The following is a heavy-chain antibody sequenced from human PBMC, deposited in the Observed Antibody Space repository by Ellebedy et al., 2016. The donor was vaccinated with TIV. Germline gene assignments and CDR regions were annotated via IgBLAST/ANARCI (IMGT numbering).Heavy chain of an antibody. CDR3: ARSGYSSSWYYRYYFDY. V-gene: IGHV1-69*13. CDR2: IIPIFGTA. Sequence: SVKVSXXASGGTFSSYAISWVRQAPGQGLEWMGGIIPIFGTANYAQKFQGRVTITADESTSTAYMELSSLRSEDTAVYYCARSGYSSSWYYRYYFDYWGQGTLVTVSS. CDR1: GGTFSSYA. J-gene: IGHJ4*02. D-gene: IGHD6-13*01.